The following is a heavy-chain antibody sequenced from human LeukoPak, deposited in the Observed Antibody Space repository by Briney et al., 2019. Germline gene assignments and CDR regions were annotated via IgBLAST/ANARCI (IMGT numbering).Heavy chain of an antibody. V-gene: IGHV1-69*05. D-gene: IGHD2-2*02. CDR2: IIPIFGTA. J-gene: IGHJ6*03. CDR3: ARGELGYCSSTSCYKEPNYYYYYYMDV. CDR1: GGTFSSYA. Sequence: ASVKVSCKASGGTFSSYAISWVRQAPGQGLEWMGGIIPIFGTANYAQTFQGRVTITTDESTSTAYMELSSLRSEDTAVYYCARGELGYCSSTSCYKEPNYYYYYYMDVWGKGTTVTVSS.